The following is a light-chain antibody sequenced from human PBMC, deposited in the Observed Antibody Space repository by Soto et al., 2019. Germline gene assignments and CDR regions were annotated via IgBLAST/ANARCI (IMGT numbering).Light chain of an antibody. CDR2: SAS. V-gene: IGKV3-15*01. CDR3: QQYTNWART. Sequence: IVMTQSPATLSLSPGERATLSCRASQSVRSYLAWYQQKPGQAPSLLIYSASPRATGSPARFSGSGSGTEFTLTISRLQSEDFAVYYCQQYTNWARTFGQGTKVDI. CDR1: QSVRSY. J-gene: IGKJ1*01.